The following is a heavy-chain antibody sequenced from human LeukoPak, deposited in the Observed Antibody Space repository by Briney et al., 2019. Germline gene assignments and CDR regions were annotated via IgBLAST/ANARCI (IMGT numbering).Heavy chain of an antibody. CDR3: ARETYSSSWVDY. D-gene: IGHD6-13*01. CDR1: GYTFTGYY. V-gene: IGHV1-2*02. Sequence: GASVKVSCKASGYTFTGYYMHWVRQSPGQGLEWMGWINPNSGGTNYAQKFQGRVTMTRDTSISTAYMELSRLRSDDTAVYYCARETYSSSWVDYWGQGTLVTVSS. J-gene: IGHJ4*02. CDR2: INPNSGGT.